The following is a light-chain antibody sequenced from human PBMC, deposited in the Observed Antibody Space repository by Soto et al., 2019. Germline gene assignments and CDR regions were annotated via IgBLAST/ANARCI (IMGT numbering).Light chain of an antibody. V-gene: IGKV1-27*01. J-gene: IGKJ1*01. CDR3: QKYNTARWT. Sequence: DIQMTQSPSSLSASVGDRVTITCRASQAISNYLAWYQQKAGRVPELLIYATSTLQSGVPSRFSGSGSGTDFTLTIISLQPEDVATYYCQKYNTARWTFGQGTKVEIK. CDR1: QAISNY. CDR2: ATS.